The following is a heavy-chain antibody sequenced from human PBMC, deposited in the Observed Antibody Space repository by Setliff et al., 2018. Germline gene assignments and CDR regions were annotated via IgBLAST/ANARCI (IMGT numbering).Heavy chain of an antibody. CDR1: GFTFRGFA. CDR3: VRDSSADYYDNDYFKY. CDR2: IRHDESDI. V-gene: IGHV3-30*02. J-gene: IGHJ1*01. D-gene: IGHD2-21*02. Sequence: GGSLSLSCAASGFTFRGFAMHWVRQAPGKGLEWVAFIRHDESDIYYTNSVKGRFTVSRDNSKNTLYLQMNILRPEGTALYYCVRDSSADYYDNDYFKYWGQGALVTVSS.